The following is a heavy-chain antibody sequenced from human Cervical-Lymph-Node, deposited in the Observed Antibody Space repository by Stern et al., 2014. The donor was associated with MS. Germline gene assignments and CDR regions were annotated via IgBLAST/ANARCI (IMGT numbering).Heavy chain of an antibody. J-gene: IGHJ3*01. V-gene: IGHV4-31*11. D-gene: IGHD3-22*01. CDR3: ARDSSGHYIYAFDV. CDR2: VYYTGST. Sequence: QVQLQESGPGLVKPSQTLSLTCAVSGGSINKKDYYWNWLRQHPVKGLEYIGYVYYTGSTYYNPSLKSRVTISMDTSKNHFSLKLSSVTAADTAVYYCARDSSGHYIYAFDVWGQGAMVTVSS. CDR1: GGSINKKDYY.